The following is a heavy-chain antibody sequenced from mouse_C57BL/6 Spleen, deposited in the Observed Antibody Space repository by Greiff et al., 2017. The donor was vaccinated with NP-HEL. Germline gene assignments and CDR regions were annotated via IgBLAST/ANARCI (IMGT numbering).Heavy chain of an antibody. D-gene: IGHD4-1*01. J-gene: IGHJ2*01. Sequence: QVHVKQSGAELARPGASVKLSCKASGYTFTSYGISWVKQRTGQGLEWIGEIYPRSGNTYYNEKFKGKATLTADKSSSTAYMELRSLTSEDSAVYFCARNELAPFDYWGQGTTLTVSS. CDR2: IYPRSGNT. V-gene: IGHV1-81*01. CDR1: GYTFTSYG. CDR3: ARNELAPFDY.